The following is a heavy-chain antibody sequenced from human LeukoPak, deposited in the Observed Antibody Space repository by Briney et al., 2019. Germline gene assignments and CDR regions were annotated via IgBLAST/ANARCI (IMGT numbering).Heavy chain of an antibody. CDR2: IYHSGST. D-gene: IGHD2-21*01. Sequence: SETLSLTCTVSGGSISSSSYYWGWIRQPPGKGLEWIGSIYHSGSTYYNPSLKSRVTISVGTSKNQFSLKLTSVTAADTAVYYCARSTYSLFDYWGQGTLVTVSS. CDR1: GGSISSSSYY. V-gene: IGHV4-39*07. CDR3: ARSTYSLFDY. J-gene: IGHJ4*02.